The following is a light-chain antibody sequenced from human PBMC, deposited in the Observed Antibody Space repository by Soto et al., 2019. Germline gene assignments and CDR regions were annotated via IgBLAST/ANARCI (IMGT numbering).Light chain of an antibody. J-gene: IGLJ2*01. CDR1: SSDVGTYNY. V-gene: IGLV2-14*01. Sequence: SALTQPASVSGSPGQSITISCTRTSSDVGTYNYVSWYQQHPGKAPKLMIYEVTNRPSGVSNRFSGSKSGNTASLTISGLQAEDEADYYCSSYTSSSTLVFGGGTKLTVL. CDR2: EVT. CDR3: SSYTSSSTLV.